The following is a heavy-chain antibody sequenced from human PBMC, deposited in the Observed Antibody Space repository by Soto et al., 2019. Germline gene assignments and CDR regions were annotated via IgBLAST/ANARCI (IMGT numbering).Heavy chain of an antibody. D-gene: IGHD2-21*01. Sequence: QVQLVESGGGVVQPGRSLRLSCAASGFTFSSYGMHWVRQAPGKGLEWVAVISYDGSNKYYADSVKGRFTISRDNSKNTLYLQMNSLRAEDTAVYYCAKEVVRVESVYWGQGTLVAVSS. J-gene: IGHJ4*02. V-gene: IGHV3-30*18. CDR2: ISYDGSNK. CDR1: GFTFSSYG. CDR3: AKEVVRVESVY.